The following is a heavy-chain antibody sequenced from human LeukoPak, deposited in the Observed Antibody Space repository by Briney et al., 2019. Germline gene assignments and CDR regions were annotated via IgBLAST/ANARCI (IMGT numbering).Heavy chain of an antibody. J-gene: IGHJ3*02. CDR2: IYASGST. V-gene: IGHV4-61*02. CDR3: AREISILLWFGELLKGPLDAFDI. Sequence: SETLSLTGTVSGGSISSGNYYWSWIRQPAGKGLEWIGRIYASGSTHNNPSLKSRVTISVATSKHQFCRRLSSVTAADTAVYYCAREISILLWFGELLKGPLDAFDIWGQGTMVTVSS. D-gene: IGHD3-10*01. CDR1: GGSISSGNYY.